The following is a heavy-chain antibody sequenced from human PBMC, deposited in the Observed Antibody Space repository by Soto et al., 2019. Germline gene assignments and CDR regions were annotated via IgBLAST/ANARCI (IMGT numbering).Heavy chain of an antibody. V-gene: IGHV5-51*03. CDR1: GYSFTSHW. CDR3: ASGSGGTCYGGECWFDP. J-gene: IGHJ5*02. Sequence: EVQLVQSGAEVKKPGESLQISCKGSGYSFTSHWIGWVRQMPGKGLEWMGIIYPGDSDTIYSPSFQGQVTISADKSITTAYLQWSSLKASDTAMYYCASGSGGTCYGGECWFDPWGQGTLVTVSS. CDR2: IYPGDSDT. D-gene: IGHD2-15*01.